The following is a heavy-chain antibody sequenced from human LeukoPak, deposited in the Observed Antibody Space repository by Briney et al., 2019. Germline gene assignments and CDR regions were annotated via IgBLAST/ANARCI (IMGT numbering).Heavy chain of an antibody. Sequence: GGSLRLSCAASGFTFDDYAMHWVRQAPGRGLERVAGISWNSANIGYGDSVKGRFSISRDNAKNSLYLQMSSLRPEDTAMYYCTKAPVGGGQWLVDYFHYWGQGTLVTVSS. D-gene: IGHD6-19*01. V-gene: IGHV3-9*01. CDR2: ISWNSANI. CDR3: TKAPVGGGQWLVDYFHY. J-gene: IGHJ4*02. CDR1: GFTFDDYA.